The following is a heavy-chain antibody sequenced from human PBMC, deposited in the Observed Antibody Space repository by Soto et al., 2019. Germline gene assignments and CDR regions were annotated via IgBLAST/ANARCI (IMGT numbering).Heavy chain of an antibody. CDR2: ISGSGGST. CDR1: GFTFSSYA. Sequence: GGSLRLSCAASGFTFSSYAMSWVRQAPGKGLEWVSAISGSGGSTYYADSVKGRFTISRDNSKNTLYLQMNSLRAEDTAVYYCAKGRDIVVVPAAMPFDYWGQGTLVTVSS. J-gene: IGHJ4*02. CDR3: AKGRDIVVVPAAMPFDY. D-gene: IGHD2-2*01. V-gene: IGHV3-23*01.